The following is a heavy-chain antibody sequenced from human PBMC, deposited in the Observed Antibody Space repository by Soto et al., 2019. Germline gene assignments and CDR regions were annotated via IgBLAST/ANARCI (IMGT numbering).Heavy chain of an antibody. CDR3: AFGNLSYYFDS. Sequence: PGGSLRLSCAASGFTFSGFGMHWVRQAPGKGLEWVAIIWYDGSDKYYADSVKGRFTISRDNSKNTLYLQMNSLRAEDTAVYHCAFGNLSYYFDSWGQGTPVTVSS. CDR2: IWYDGSDK. D-gene: IGHD3-16*01. J-gene: IGHJ4*02. V-gene: IGHV3-33*01. CDR1: GFTFSGFG.